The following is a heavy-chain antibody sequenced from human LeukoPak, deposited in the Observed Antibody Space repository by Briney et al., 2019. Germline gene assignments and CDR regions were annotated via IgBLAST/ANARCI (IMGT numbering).Heavy chain of an antibody. V-gene: IGHV4-34*01. D-gene: IGHD3-16*02. Sequence: SETLSLTCAVYGGSFSGYFWSWIRQPPGKGLEWIGEINHSGSTNYNPSLKSRVTISVATSKNQFSLKLSSVTAADTAVYYCGRLSPPRITFGGVIDKWGQGTLVTVSS. CDR3: GRLSPPRITFGGVIDK. CDR1: GGSFSGYF. J-gene: IGHJ4*02. CDR2: INHSGST.